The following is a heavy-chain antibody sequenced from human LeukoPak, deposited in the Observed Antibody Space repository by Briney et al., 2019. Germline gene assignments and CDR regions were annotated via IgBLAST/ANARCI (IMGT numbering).Heavy chain of an antibody. CDR3: ARDGSGTSTFDY. Sequence: GGSLRLSCAASGFTFSDYYMSWIRQAPGKGLEWVSYITSSGSTMYYADSVKGRFTISRDNAKNSLYLQMSSLRADDTAVYYCARDGSGTSTFDYWGQGTLVTVSS. J-gene: IGHJ4*02. V-gene: IGHV3-11*04. D-gene: IGHD3-10*01. CDR1: GFTFSDYY. CDR2: ITSSGSTM.